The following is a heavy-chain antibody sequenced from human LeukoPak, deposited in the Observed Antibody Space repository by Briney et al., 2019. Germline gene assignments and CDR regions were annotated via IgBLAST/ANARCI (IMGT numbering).Heavy chain of an antibody. CDR2: INRNSGGT. D-gene: IGHD1-26*01. CDR1: GYTFTGYY. J-gene: IGHJ4*02. Sequence: GASVKVSCKASGYTFTGYYMHWVRQAPGQGLEWMGWINRNSGGTNYSQKFQGRVTMTRDTSISTAYMELSRLRSDDSAVYYCARDAWLVGATNLYYFDYWGQGTLVTVSS. V-gene: IGHV1-2*02. CDR3: ARDAWLVGATNLYYFDY.